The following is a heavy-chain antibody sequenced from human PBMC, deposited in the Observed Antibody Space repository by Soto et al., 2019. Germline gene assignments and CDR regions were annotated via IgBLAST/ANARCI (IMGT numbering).Heavy chain of an antibody. Sequence: QVQLVQSGAEVKKPGASVKVSCKASGYTFSSYGISWVRQAPGQGLEWMGWISAYNDNTNYAQKVQGRITMTTDTSTSTAHMELRSLTSDDTALYYCARDHRSGSYPTFDHWGQGTLVTVSS. V-gene: IGHV1-18*01. CDR1: GYTFSSYG. J-gene: IGHJ4*02. CDR3: ARDHRSGSYPTFDH. CDR2: ISAYNDNT. D-gene: IGHD1-26*01.